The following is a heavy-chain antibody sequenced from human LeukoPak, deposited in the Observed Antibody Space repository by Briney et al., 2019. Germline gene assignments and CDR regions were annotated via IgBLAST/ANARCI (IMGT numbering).Heavy chain of an antibody. D-gene: IGHD3-10*01. J-gene: IGHJ4*02. V-gene: IGHV4-61*05. Sequence: SSETLSLTCTVSGGSISSSSYYWGWIRQPPGKGLEWIGYIYYSGSTNYNPSLKSRVTISLDTSKNQFSLKLSSVTAADTAVYYCARSELLWFGGVNSGFDYWGQGTLVTVSS. CDR2: IYYSGST. CDR1: GGSISSSSYY. CDR3: ARSELLWFGGVNSGFDY.